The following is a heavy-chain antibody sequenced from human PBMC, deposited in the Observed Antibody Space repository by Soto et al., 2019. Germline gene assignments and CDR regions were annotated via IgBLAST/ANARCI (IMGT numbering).Heavy chain of an antibody. CDR1: GFTFSSYW. D-gene: IGHD1-26*01. CDR2: IKQVGVEK. Sequence: GGSLRLSCAASGFTFSSYWMSWVRQAPGKGLEWVAKIKQVGVEKYYVDSVKGRFTISRDNAKNSLYVQMNSLRAEDSAVYYCARAGSFYYFYGLDVWGQGTTVTVS. CDR3: ARAGSFYYFYGLDV. V-gene: IGHV3-7*04. J-gene: IGHJ6*02.